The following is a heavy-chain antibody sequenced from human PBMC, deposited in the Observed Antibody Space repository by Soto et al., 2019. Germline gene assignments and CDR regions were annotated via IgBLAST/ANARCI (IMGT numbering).Heavy chain of an antibody. J-gene: IGHJ6*02. D-gene: IGHD6-6*01. CDR2: IYYSGST. V-gene: IGHV4-61*01. Sequence: PSETLSLTCTVSGGSVSSGSYYWSWIRQPPGKGLEWIGYIYYSGSTNYNPSLKSRVTISVDTSKNQFSLKLISVTAADTAVYYCARDSSSPDYYYYYGMDVWGQGTTVTVSS. CDR1: GGSVSSGSYY. CDR3: ARDSSSPDYYYYYGMDV.